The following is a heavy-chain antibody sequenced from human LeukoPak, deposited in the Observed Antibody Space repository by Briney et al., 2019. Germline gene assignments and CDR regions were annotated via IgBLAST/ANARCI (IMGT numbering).Heavy chain of an antibody. V-gene: IGHV4-4*02. Sequence: PSGTLSLTCAVSGGSISSSNWWSWVRQPPGKGLEWIGEIYHSGSTNYNPSLKSRVTISADKSKNQFSPKLSSVTAADTAVYYCARVGGLVSSFDYWGQGTLVTVSS. CDR3: ARVGGLVSSFDY. CDR2: IYHSGST. J-gene: IGHJ4*02. CDR1: GGSISSSNW. D-gene: IGHD3-3*01.